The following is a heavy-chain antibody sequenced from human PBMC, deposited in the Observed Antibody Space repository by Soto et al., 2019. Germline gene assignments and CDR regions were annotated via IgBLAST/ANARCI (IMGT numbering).Heavy chain of an antibody. D-gene: IGHD3-10*01. CDR2: ISGSGGST. Sequence: GGSLRLSCAASGFTFSSYAMSWVRQAPGKGLEWVSAISGSGGSTYYADSVKGRFTISRDNSENTLYLQMNSLRAEDTAVYYCSKSAVQLVESFPYYYYYMDVWGKGTTVTVSS. V-gene: IGHV3-23*01. CDR1: GFTFSSYA. CDR3: SKSAVQLVESFPYYYYYMDV. J-gene: IGHJ6*03.